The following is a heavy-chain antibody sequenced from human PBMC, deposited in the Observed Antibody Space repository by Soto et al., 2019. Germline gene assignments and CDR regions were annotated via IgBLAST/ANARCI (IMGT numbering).Heavy chain of an antibody. V-gene: IGHV4-30-4*01. D-gene: IGHD2-2*01. J-gene: IGHJ5*02. CDR1: GDYIHVGGYY. Sequence: SETLSLTCSVSGDYIHVGGYYWTWIRQRPGKGLEWMGYIFYTGKTYYNPSLESRLTMSVDRSKNQFSLRLTSVTAADTAVYFCGRDLTSNANCIDPWGQGTLVTVSS. CDR2: IFYTGKT. CDR3: GRDLTSNANCIDP.